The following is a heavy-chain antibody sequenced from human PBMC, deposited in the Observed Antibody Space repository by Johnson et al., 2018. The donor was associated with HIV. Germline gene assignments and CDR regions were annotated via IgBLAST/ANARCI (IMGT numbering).Heavy chain of an antibody. J-gene: IGHJ3*01. D-gene: IGHD2-15*01. CDR1: GFTFSSYP. V-gene: IGHV3-30*04. CDR3: ARSGRPLVVVTAYDAFDV. CDR2: ISYDGSNE. Sequence: VQVVESGGGVVQPGRSLRLSCAASGFTFSSYPMHWVRQAPGKGLEWVAVISYDGSNEYYADSVRGRFTISRDNSKNTLYLQMNSLRPEDTAVYYCARSGRPLVVVTAYDAFDVWGQGTMVTVSS.